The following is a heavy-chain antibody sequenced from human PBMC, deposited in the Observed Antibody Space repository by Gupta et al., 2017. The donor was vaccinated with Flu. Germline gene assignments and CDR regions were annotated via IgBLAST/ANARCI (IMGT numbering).Heavy chain of an antibody. CDR2: IYYSGGT. V-gene: IGHV4-59*01. J-gene: IGHJ6*02. Sequence: QVQLQASGPGLVKPSENLSLTCNVSGGSISSFYWSWIRQPPGKGLEWIGFIYYSGGTYYNPSLKSRVTMSIDTSKNQFSLKLSSVTAADTAVYYCARDRGSFLNYFYYYGMDVWGQGTTVTVSS. D-gene: IGHD1-26*01. CDR3: ARDRGSFLNYFYYYGMDV. CDR1: GGSISSFY.